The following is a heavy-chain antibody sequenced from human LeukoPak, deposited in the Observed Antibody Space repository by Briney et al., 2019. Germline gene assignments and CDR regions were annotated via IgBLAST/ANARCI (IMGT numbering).Heavy chain of an antibody. J-gene: IGHJ4*02. V-gene: IGHV3-30-3*01. CDR2: ISYDGSNK. CDR3: ARDGPYYGIDY. Sequence: GGSLRLSCAASGFTFSSYAMHWVRQAPGKGLEWVAVISYDGSNKYYADSVKGRFTISRDNSKNTLYLQMNSLGAGDTAVYYCARDGPYYGIDYWGQGTLVTVSS. CDR1: GFTFSSYA. D-gene: IGHD1-26*01.